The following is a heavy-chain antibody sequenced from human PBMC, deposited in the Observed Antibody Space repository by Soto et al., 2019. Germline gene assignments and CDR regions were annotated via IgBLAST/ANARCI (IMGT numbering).Heavy chain of an antibody. V-gene: IGHV1-18*04. CDR1: GYTFTSYG. Sequence: QVQLVQSGAEVKKPGASVKVSCKASGYTFTSYGISWVRQAPGQGLEWMGWISAYNGNTNYAQKLQGRVTMTTDTSTSTAYMELRCLRSDDTAVYYCARDLQEAIWVPYYYYGMDVWGQGTTVTVSS. J-gene: IGHJ6*02. D-gene: IGHD3-16*01. CDR2: ISAYNGNT. CDR3: ARDLQEAIWVPYYYYGMDV.